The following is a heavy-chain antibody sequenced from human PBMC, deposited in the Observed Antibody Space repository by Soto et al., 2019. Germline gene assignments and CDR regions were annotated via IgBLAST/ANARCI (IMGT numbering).Heavy chain of an antibody. Sequence: QVQLVQSGAEVKKPGSSVKVSCKASGGTFSSYTISWVRQAPGQGLEWMGRIIPILGIANYAQKFQGRVTITADKSTSTAYRELSSLRSEDTAVYYCAREEGGSYFGYWGQGTLVTVSS. J-gene: IGHJ4*02. CDR3: AREEGGSYFGY. V-gene: IGHV1-69*08. CDR1: GGTFSSYT. D-gene: IGHD1-26*01. CDR2: IIPILGIA.